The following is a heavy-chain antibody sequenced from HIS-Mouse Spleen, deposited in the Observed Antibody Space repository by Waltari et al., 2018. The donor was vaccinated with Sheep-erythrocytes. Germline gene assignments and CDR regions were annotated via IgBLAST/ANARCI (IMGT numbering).Heavy chain of an antibody. J-gene: IGHJ5*02. CDR1: GGSISSSSYY. CDR3: ARVPPGYYDFWSGPTGPRWFDP. V-gene: IGHV4-39*07. Sequence: QLQLQESGPGLVKPSETLSLTCTVSGGSISSSSYYWGWIRQPPGKGLEWIGSIYYSGSTYYNPPLKSRVTISVDTSKNQFSLKLSSVTAADTAVYYCARVPPGYYDFWSGPTGPRWFDPWGQGTLVTVSS. D-gene: IGHD3-3*01. CDR2: IYYSGST.